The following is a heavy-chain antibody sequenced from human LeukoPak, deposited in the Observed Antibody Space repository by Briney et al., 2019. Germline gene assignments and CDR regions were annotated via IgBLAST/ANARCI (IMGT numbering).Heavy chain of an antibody. CDR2: IIPIFGTA. Sequence: SVKVSCKASGGTFSSYAISWVRQAPGQGLEWMGGIIPIFGTANYAQKFQGRVTITADESTSVAYMELSSLRSEDTAVYYCARDGYSGYQGGPGFDYWGQGTLVTVSS. V-gene: IGHV1-69*01. J-gene: IGHJ4*02. CDR3: ARDGYSGYQGGPGFDY. D-gene: IGHD5-12*01. CDR1: GGTFSSYA.